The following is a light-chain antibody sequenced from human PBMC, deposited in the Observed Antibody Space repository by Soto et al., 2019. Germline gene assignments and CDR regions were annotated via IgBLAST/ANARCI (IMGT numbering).Light chain of an antibody. J-gene: IGLJ1*01. Sequence: QSVLTQPASVSGSPGQSITISCAGTRSDNGASNSVSWYQHLPGRSPTLIIYEATNRPSGVSERFSGSKAGDTASLTISGLQADDEAEYFCISYKNDDTFVLGSGTKVTV. CDR3: ISYKNDDTFV. CDR1: RSDNGASNS. CDR2: EAT. V-gene: IGLV2-14*01.